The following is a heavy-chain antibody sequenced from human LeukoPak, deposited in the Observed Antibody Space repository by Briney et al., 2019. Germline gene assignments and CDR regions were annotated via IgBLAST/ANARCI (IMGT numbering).Heavy chain of an antibody. CDR1: GGSISSSSYY. V-gene: IGHV4-39*07. CDR3: AREMYYYDSSGYQEMRYFDL. Sequence: SETLSLTCTVSGGSISSSSYYWGWIRQPPGKGLEWIGSIYYSGSTYYNPSLKSRVTISVDTSKNQFSLKLSSVTAADTAVYYCAREMYYYDSSGYQEMRYFDLWGRGTLVTVSS. J-gene: IGHJ2*01. D-gene: IGHD3-22*01. CDR2: IYYSGST.